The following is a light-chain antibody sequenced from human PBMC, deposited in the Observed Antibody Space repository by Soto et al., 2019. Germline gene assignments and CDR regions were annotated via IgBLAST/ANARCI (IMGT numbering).Light chain of an antibody. V-gene: IGKV1-27*01. CDR1: QGISNF. J-gene: IGKJ1*01. CDR2: GAS. CDR3: QNYHSAPWT. Sequence: IQMTQSPSTLSASVGDRVTITCRASQGISNFLAWYQQKPGKVPTLLVYGASTLQSGVPSRFSGSGSGTDFSLTISSLRPEDIATDYCQNYHSAPWTFGQGTTVDVK.